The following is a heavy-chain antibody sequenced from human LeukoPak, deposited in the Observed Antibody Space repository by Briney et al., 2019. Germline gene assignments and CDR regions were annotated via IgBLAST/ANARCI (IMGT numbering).Heavy chain of an antibody. CDR2: IRAKANSYAT. CDR1: GFTFTDYW. Sequence: GGSLRLSCAASGFTFTDYWMSWVRQASGKGLEWVGRIRAKANSYATAYAASVKDRFIISRDDSKNTAYLQMDSLRAEDTAVYYCTMGLTGAFDIWGPGTKVTVSS. J-gene: IGHJ3*02. V-gene: IGHV3-73*01. CDR3: TMGLTGAFDI. D-gene: IGHD2-8*02.